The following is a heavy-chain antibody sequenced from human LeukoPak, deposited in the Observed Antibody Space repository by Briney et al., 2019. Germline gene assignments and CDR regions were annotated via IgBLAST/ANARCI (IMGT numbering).Heavy chain of an antibody. Sequence: PGGSLRLSCAASGFTFGSYAMSWVRQAPGKGLEWVSVIYSGGTTYYADSVKGRFTISRDNSKNTLYLQMNGLRAEDTAVYYCARDSYYGSGSYYRYTFDYWGQGTLVTVSS. D-gene: IGHD3-10*01. CDR3: ARDSYYGSGSYYRYTFDY. CDR1: GFTFGSYA. CDR2: IYSGGTT. V-gene: IGHV3-53*01. J-gene: IGHJ4*02.